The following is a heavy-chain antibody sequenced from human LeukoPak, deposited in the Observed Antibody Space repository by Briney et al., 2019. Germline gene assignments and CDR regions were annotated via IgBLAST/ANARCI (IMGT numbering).Heavy chain of an antibody. D-gene: IGHD5-18*01. J-gene: IGHJ5*02. CDR1: GFTFSSYA. CDR3: AKDQGYSYGLGP. Sequence: GGSLRLSCAASGFTFSSYAMNWVRQAPGKGLEWVSAISGSGSTTYYADSVKGRFTISRDNSKNTLYLQMNSLRAEDTAVYYCAKDQGYSYGLGPWGQGTLVTVSS. V-gene: IGHV3-23*01. CDR2: ISGSGSTT.